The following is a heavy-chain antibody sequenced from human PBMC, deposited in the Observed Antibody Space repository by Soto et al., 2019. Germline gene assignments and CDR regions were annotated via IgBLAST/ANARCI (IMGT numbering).Heavy chain of an antibody. V-gene: IGHV1-58*01. CDR1: GFTFTSSA. Sequence: ASVKVSCKASGFTFTSSAVQWVRQARGQRLEWIGWIVVGSGNTNYAQKFQERVTITRDMSTSTAYMELSSLRSEDTAVYYCAADSSGWYVSFDYWGQGTLVTV. CDR2: IVVGSGNT. J-gene: IGHJ4*02. CDR3: AADSSGWYVSFDY. D-gene: IGHD6-19*01.